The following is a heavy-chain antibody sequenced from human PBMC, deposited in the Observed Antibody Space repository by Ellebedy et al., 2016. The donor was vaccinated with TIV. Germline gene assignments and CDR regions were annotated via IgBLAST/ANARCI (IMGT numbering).Heavy chain of an antibody. CDR1: GFTFSIYA. D-gene: IGHD3-3*01. Sequence: PGGSLRLSCAASGFTFSIYAMSWVRQAPGKGLEWVSLISGSGDRTYYADSVKGRFTISRDNSKDTLYVQMNSLRAEATALYYCAKQSPPEWSSQKTAFDSWGQGTLVTVSS. CDR2: ISGSGDRT. CDR3: AKQSPPEWSSQKTAFDS. V-gene: IGHV3-23*01. J-gene: IGHJ4*02.